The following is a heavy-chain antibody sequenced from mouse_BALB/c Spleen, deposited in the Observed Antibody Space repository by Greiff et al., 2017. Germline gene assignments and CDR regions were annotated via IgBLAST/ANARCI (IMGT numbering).Heavy chain of an antibody. CDR2: ISSGGST. CDR1: GFTFSSYA. D-gene: IGHD2-10*02. J-gene: IGHJ2*01. V-gene: IGHV5-6-5*01. CDR3: ARGGEYGNYFDY. Sequence: EVKLMESGGGLVKPGGSLKLSCAASGFTFSSYAMSWVRQTPEKRLEWVASISSGGSTYYPDSVKGRFTISRDNARNILYLQMSSLRSEDTAMYYCARGGEYGNYFDYWGQGTTLTVSS.